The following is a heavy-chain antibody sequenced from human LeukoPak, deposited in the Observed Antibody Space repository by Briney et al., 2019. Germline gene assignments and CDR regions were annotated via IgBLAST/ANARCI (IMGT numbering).Heavy chain of an antibody. Sequence: GSLRLSCSASGFTFSSYAMSWVRQAPGKGLEWVSAISGSGGSTYYTASVKGRFTISRDNSKNTLYLQMNSLRAEDTAVYYCAKSHYDILTGYDYWGQGTLVTVSS. CDR1: GFTFSSYA. V-gene: IGHV3-23*01. CDR2: ISGSGGST. D-gene: IGHD3-9*01. J-gene: IGHJ4*02. CDR3: AKSHYDILTGYDY.